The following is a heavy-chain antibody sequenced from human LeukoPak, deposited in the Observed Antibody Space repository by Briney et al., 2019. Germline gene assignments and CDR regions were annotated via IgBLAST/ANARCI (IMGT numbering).Heavy chain of an antibody. CDR1: GGSFSGYY. CDR3: ARKWADY. CDR2: INHSGST. D-gene: IGHD2-8*01. V-gene: IGHV4-34*01. Sequence: SETLSLTCAVYGGSFSGYYWSWIRQPPGKGLEWIGEINHSGSTNYNLSLKSRVTISVDTSKNQFSLKLSSVTAADTAVYYCARKWADYWGQGTLVTVSS. J-gene: IGHJ4*02.